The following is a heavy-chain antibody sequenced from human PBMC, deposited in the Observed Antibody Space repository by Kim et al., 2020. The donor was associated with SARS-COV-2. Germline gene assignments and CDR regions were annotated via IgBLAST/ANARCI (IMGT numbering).Heavy chain of an antibody. CDR3: ARERPSRRVVPATRAEFYGMDV. V-gene: IGHV4-34*01. J-gene: IGHJ6*02. CDR2: INHSGST. D-gene: IGHD2-2*01. CDR1: GGSFSGYY. Sequence: SETLSLTCAVYGGSFSGYYWSWIRQPPGKGLEWIGEINHSGSTNYNPSLKSRVTISVDTSKNQFSLKLSSVTAADTAVYYCARERPSRRVVPATRAEFYGMDVGGQGTTVTVSS.